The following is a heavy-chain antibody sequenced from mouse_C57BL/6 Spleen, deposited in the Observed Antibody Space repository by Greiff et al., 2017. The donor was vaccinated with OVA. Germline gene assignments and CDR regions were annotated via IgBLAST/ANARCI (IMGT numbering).Heavy chain of an antibody. V-gene: IGHV1-15*01. J-gene: IGHJ2*01. CDR1: GYTFTDYE. CDR3: TKGGGYFDY. Sequence: QVQLQQSGAELVRPGASVTLSCKASGYTFTDYEMHWVKQTPVHGLEWIGAIDPETGGTAYNQKFKGKAILTADKSSSTAYMELRSLTSEDSAVYYSTKGGGYFDYWGQGTTLTVSS. CDR2: IDPETGGT.